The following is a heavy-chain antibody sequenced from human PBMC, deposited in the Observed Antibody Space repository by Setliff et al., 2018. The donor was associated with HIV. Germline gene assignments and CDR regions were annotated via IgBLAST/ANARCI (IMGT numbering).Heavy chain of an antibody. CDR3: AKDRGYYGSGSSLDY. J-gene: IGHJ4*02. V-gene: IGHV3-23*01. CDR2: ISGSGDST. CDR1: GFIFSSYA. D-gene: IGHD3-10*01. Sequence: GGSLRLSCAASGFIFSSYAMHWVRQAPGKGLEWVPNISGSGDSTYYADSVKGRFTISRDNSKNTLYLQMNSLRAEDTAVYYCAKDRGYYGSGSSLDYWGQGTLVTVS.